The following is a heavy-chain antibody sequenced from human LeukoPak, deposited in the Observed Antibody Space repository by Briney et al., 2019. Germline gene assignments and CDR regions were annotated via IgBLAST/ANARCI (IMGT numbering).Heavy chain of an antibody. J-gene: IGHJ6*02. CDR3: ASGYCSSTSCYRFYGMDV. CDR1: GGSFRGYY. D-gene: IGHD2-2*01. Sequence: SETLSLTCAVYGGSFRGYYWSWIRQPPGKGLEWIGEINHSGSTNYNPSLKSRVTISVDTSKNQFSLKLSSVTAADTAVYYCASGYCSSTSCYRFYGMDVWGQGTTVTVSS. V-gene: IGHV4-34*01. CDR2: INHSGST.